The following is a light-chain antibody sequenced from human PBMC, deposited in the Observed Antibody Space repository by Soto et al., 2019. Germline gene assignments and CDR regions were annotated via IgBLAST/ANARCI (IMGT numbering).Light chain of an antibody. J-gene: IGKJ1*01. CDR1: QSVSSY. CDR3: QQYNNWPRT. V-gene: IGKV3D-15*01. Sequence: EIVLTQSPATLSLSPGEIATLSCRASQSVSSYLAWYQQKPGQAPRIIMYEASNRATGIPARFSGSGSGTEFTLSISSLQSEDVAVYYCQQYNNWPRTLGQGTKVDIK. CDR2: EAS.